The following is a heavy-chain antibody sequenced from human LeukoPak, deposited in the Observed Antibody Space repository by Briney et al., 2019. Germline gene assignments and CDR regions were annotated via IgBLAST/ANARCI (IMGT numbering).Heavy chain of an antibody. V-gene: IGHV3-7*01. D-gene: IGHD3-10*01. CDR2: IKQDGSEK. J-gene: IGHJ4*02. CDR3: AREEGSFDY. CDR1: GFPFSDHN. Sequence: GKSLRLSCAASGFPFSDHNIHWVRRAPGKGLEWVANIKQDGSEKYYVDSVKGRFTISRDNAKNSLYLQMNSLRAEDTAVYYCAREEGSFDYWGQGTLVTVSS.